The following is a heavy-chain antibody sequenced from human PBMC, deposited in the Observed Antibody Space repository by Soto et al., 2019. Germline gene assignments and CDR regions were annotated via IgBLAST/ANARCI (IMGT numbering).Heavy chain of an antibody. J-gene: IGHJ6*03. V-gene: IGHV4-4*02. CDR2: IYHSGST. CDR3: AKDGVNYGVPTYYYYYYMDV. Sequence: QVQLQESGPGLVKPSGTLSLTCAVSGGSISSSNWWSWVRQPPGKGLEWIGEIYHSGSTNYNPSLKSRVTISVDKSKNTLYLQMNSLRAEDTAVYYCAKDGVNYGVPTYYYYYYMDVWGKGTTVTVSS. CDR1: GGSISSSNW. D-gene: IGHD4-17*01.